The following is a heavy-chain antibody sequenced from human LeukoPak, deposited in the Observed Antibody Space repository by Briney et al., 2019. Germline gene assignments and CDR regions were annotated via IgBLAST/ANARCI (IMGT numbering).Heavy chain of an antibody. J-gene: IGHJ4*02. Sequence: ASVTVSCKASGYTFTSYFIHWVRRAPGQGLEWMGIINPGSGSTSYTQKFRDRVTMTRDKSTSTVNMELSCLRSEDTAVYYCVRDLGYYDSSGYPTHFDYWGQGTLVTVSS. CDR2: INPGSGST. D-gene: IGHD3-22*01. V-gene: IGHV1-46*01. CDR1: GYTFTSYF. CDR3: VRDLGYYDSSGYPTHFDY.